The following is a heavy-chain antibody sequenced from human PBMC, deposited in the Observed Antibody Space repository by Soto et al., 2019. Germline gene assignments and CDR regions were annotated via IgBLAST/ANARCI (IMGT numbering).Heavy chain of an antibody. CDR2: IKQDGSEK. D-gene: IGHD5-18*01. V-gene: IGHV3-7*01. CDR1: GFTFSNYW. CDR3: ARSSRPWIPPRDSYYYGMDV. J-gene: IGHJ6*02. Sequence: EVQLVESGGGLVQPGGSLRLSCAASGFTFSNYWMSWVRQAPGKGLEWVANIKQDGSEKYYVDSVKGRFTISRDNAKNSLYLHMNSLRAEDTAVCYCARSSRPWIPPRDSYYYGMDVWGQGTTVTVSS.